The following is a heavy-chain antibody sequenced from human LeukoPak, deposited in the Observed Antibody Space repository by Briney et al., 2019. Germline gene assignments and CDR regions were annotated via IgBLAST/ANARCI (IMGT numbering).Heavy chain of an antibody. CDR3: ASVYSAYDLSQLDY. CDR1: GYTFTDYY. J-gene: IGHJ4*02. D-gene: IGHD5-12*01. Sequence: GASVKVSCKASGYTFTDYYIHWLRQAPGQGLEWMAWINPNSGATNYAQKFQGRVTVTRVTSISTAYMELSSLRSDDTAVFYCASVYSAYDLSQLDYWGQGTLLTVSS. CDR2: INPNSGAT. V-gene: IGHV1-2*02.